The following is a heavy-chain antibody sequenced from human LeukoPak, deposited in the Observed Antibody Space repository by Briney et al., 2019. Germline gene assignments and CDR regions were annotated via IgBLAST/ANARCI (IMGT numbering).Heavy chain of an antibody. CDR2: INHSGST. J-gene: IGHJ6*04. V-gene: IGHV4-34*01. D-gene: IGHD3-10*01. CDR1: GGSINNYY. CDR3: ARTYYYGSWMDV. Sequence: PSETLSLTCTVSGGSINNYYWSWIRQPPGKGLEWIGEINHSGSTNYNPSLKSRVTISVDTSKNQFSLKLSSVTAADTAVYYCARTYYYGSWMDVWGKGTTVTISS.